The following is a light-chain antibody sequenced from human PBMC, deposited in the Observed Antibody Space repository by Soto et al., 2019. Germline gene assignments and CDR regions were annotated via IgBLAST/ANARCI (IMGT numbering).Light chain of an antibody. CDR3: QQSYG. V-gene: IGKV1-39*01. CDR2: AAS. Sequence: DIQMTQSPSSLSASVGDRDTNTCRASQSISSYLNWYQQKPGKAPKLLIYAASSFQSGVPSRFSGSGSGLVFTLIISSLQPEDFAPYYCQQSYGFGQGTKVDIK. CDR1: QSISSY. J-gene: IGKJ1*01.